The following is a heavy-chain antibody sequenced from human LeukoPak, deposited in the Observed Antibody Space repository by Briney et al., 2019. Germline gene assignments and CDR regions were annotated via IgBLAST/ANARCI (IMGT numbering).Heavy chain of an antibody. D-gene: IGHD2-15*01. CDR1: GGIISSYA. Sequence: AAVKGFCKASGGIISSYAISWVRQDPGQGLEWMGRIIPILGIANYAQKFQGRVTITADKSTSTAYMELSSLRAEDTAVYYCARPQGSGGSWELDYWGQGTLVTASS. J-gene: IGHJ4*02. CDR3: ARPQGSGGSWELDY. V-gene: IGHV1-69*04. CDR2: IIPILGIA.